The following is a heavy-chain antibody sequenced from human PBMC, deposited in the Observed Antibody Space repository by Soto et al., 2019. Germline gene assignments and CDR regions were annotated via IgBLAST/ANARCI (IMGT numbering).Heavy chain of an antibody. V-gene: IGHV3-23*01. J-gene: IGHJ4*02. CDR2: ISGSGGST. CDR3: AKDQPYYYGSGTSVDY. CDR1: GFTFSSYA. Sequence: EVQLLESGGGLVQPGGSLRLSCAASGFTFSSYAMSWVRQAPGKGLEWVSAISGSGGSTYYADSVKGRFTISRDNSKNTLYLQMNSLRAEDTAVYYCAKDQPYYYGSGTSVDYWGQGTLVTVSS. D-gene: IGHD3-10*01.